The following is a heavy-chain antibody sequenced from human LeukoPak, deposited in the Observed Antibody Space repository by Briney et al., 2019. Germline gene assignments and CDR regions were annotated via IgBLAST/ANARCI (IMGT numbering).Heavy chain of an antibody. CDR2: LSGNGAKT. J-gene: IGHJ4*02. CDR3: AKDLNYAFDY. Sequence: PGGSLRLSCAASGFIFSHYGMHWVRQAPGKGLEWVSALSGNGAKTYYADSVKGRFTIFRDNSGNTLYLQMNRLRAEDTAIYFCAKDLNYAFDYWGQGALVTVSS. D-gene: IGHD1-7*01. CDR1: GFIFSHYG. V-gene: IGHV3-23*01.